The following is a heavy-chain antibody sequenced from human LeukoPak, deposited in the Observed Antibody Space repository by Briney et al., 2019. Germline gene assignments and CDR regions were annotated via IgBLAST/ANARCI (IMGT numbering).Heavy chain of an antibody. D-gene: IGHD1-26*01. V-gene: IGHV1-69*05. CDR2: IIPLFGTA. CDR3: ARVFARGGEISGSYYYY. J-gene: IGHJ4*02. CDR1: GGTFSTYA. Sequence: GASVKVSCKASGGTFSTYAVNWVRQAPGQGLEWMGGIIPLFGTANYAQKFQGRVTITTDESTSTAYMELSSLRSGDTAIYYCARVFARGGEISGSYYYYWGREPWSPSPQ.